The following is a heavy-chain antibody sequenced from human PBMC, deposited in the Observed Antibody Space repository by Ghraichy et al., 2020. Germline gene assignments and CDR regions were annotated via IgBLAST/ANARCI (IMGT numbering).Heavy chain of an antibody. CDR1: GFSLSTGGEG. CDR3: AHRRYYDSSGYDY. J-gene: IGHJ4*02. CDR2: IYRGGDQ. D-gene: IGHD3-22*01. Sequence: SGPTLVKPTQTLTLTCTFSGFSLSTGGEGVGWIRQPPGKALEWLALIYRGGDQRYNGALKSRLTISEVAYKNQVVLTMTNMGPVDTATYFCAHRRYYDSSGYDYWGQGSLVTVSS. V-gene: IGHV2-5*02.